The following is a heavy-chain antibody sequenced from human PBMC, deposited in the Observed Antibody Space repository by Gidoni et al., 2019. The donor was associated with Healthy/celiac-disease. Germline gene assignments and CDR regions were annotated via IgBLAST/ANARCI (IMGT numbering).Heavy chain of an antibody. D-gene: IGHD3-10*01. CDR3: IYAPDYGEYFRH. CDR1: GFSLSTTGVG. Sequence: QITLKESGPTVVKPTQTLTLTCSFSGFSLSTTGVGVGWIRQSPGQALDWLALIYWDDDKRYSPSLKRRLTITKDTSKNQVVLTMTNMDPVDTATYYCIYAPDYGEYFRHWGQGTLVTVSS. CDR2: IYWDDDK. V-gene: IGHV2-5*02. J-gene: IGHJ1*01.